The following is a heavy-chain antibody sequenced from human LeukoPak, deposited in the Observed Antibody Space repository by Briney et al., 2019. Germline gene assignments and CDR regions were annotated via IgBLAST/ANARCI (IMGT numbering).Heavy chain of an antibody. CDR2: TYYRSKWYN. CDR3: ARDRGIAAAANFDY. D-gene: IGHD6-13*01. J-gene: IGHJ4*02. CDR1: GDSVSSNSAA. Sequence: SQTLSLTCAISGDSVSSNSAAWNWIRQSPTRGLEWQGSTYYRSKWYNDYPVSVKSRITINPDTSKNQFSLQLNSVTPEDTAVYYCARDRGIAAAANFDYWGQGTLVTVSS. V-gene: IGHV6-1*01.